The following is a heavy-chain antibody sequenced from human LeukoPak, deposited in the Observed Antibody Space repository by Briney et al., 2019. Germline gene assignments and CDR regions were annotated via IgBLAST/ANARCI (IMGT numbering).Heavy chain of an antibody. V-gene: IGHV4-59*01. CDR2: IYYSGNT. CDR1: GGSISSYY. Sequence: SETLSLTCTVSGGSISSYYWSWIRQPPGKGLEWIGYIYYSGNTNYNPSLKSRVTISVDTSKNQFSLKLSSVTAADTAVYYCARGNLEVTYYDFWSGYWKYFDYWGQGTLVTVSS. CDR3: ARGNLEVTYYDFWSGYWKYFDY. D-gene: IGHD3-3*01. J-gene: IGHJ4*02.